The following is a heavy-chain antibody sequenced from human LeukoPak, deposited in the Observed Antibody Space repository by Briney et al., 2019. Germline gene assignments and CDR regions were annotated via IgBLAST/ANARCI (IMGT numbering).Heavy chain of an antibody. CDR1: GGTFSSYA. CDR3: AREGKDGMGYFDY. J-gene: IGHJ4*02. Sequence: SVKVSCKASGGTFSSYAISWVRRAPGQGLEWMGGIIPIFGTANYAQKFQGRVTITADESTSTAYMELSSLRSEDTAVYYCAREGKDGMGYFDYWGQGTLVTVSS. V-gene: IGHV1-69*13. CDR2: IIPIFGTA. D-gene: IGHD1-26*01.